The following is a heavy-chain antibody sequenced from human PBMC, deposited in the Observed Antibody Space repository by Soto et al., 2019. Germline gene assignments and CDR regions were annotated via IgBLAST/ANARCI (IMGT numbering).Heavy chain of an antibody. CDR1: GGSISSYY. Sequence: PSETLSLTGTVSGGSISSYYWSWLRQPPGKGLEWIGHMHHSGNTKYNPSLKSRVTISLDTSKNQFSLRLTSVTAADTAVYYCVRRGYVDYDLGLDVWGQGTTVTVSS. D-gene: IGHD3-9*01. V-gene: IGHV4-59*08. CDR3: VRRGYVDYDLGLDV. J-gene: IGHJ6*02. CDR2: MHHSGNT.